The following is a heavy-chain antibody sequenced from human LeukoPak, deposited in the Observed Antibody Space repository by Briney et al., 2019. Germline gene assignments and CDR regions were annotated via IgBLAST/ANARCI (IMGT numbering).Heavy chain of an antibody. CDR1: DGSINSYY. CDR2: IYYNGNS. Sequence: SETLSLTCSVSDGSINSYYWNWIRRPPGKGLEWIGYIYYNGNSNYSPSLKSRVTMSVDTSKNLFSLKVSSVTAADTAVYYCARGRSNYYGMDVWGQGTTVTVSS. D-gene: IGHD1-26*01. J-gene: IGHJ6*02. V-gene: IGHV4-59*01. CDR3: ARGRSNYYGMDV.